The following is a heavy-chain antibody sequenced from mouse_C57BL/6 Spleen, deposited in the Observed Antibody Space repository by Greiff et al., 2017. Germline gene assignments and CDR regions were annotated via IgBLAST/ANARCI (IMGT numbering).Heavy chain of an antibody. Sequence: QVQLQQSGAELVMPGASVKLSCKASGYTFTSYWMHWVKQRPGQGLEWIGEIDPSDSYTNYNQKFKGKSTLTVDKSSSTAYMQLSSLTSEDSAVYYCAVLQGDFDVWGTGTTVTVSS. V-gene: IGHV1-69*01. J-gene: IGHJ1*03. CDR3: AVLQGDFDV. CDR2: IDPSDSYT. CDR1: GYTFTSYW. D-gene: IGHD2-14*01.